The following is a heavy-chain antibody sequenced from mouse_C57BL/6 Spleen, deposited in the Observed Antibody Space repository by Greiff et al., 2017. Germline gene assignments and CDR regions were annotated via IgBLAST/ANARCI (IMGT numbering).Heavy chain of an antibody. CDR2: ILPGSGST. D-gene: IGHD3-1*01. V-gene: IGHV1-9*01. Sequence: QVQLQQSGAELMKPGASVKLSCKATGYTFTGYWIEWVKQRPGHGLEWIGEILPGSGSTNSNEKFKGKATFTADTSSNTAYMQLSSLTTEDSAIYYCARGAYWGQGTTLTVSS. CDR3: ARGAY. CDR1: GYTFTGYW. J-gene: IGHJ2*01.